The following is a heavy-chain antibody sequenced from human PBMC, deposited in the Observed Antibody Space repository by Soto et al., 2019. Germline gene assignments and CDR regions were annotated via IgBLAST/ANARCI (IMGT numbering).Heavy chain of an antibody. J-gene: IGHJ5*02. CDR1: GSTFTSYY. CDR2: INPSGGST. CDR3: ARDPSALTCSGGSCYSENWFDP. D-gene: IGHD2-15*01. V-gene: IGHV1-46*01. Sequence: ASVKVSGKAPGSTFTSYYMHWVRQAPGQGLEWLGIINPSGGSTSYAQKFQGRVTMTRDTSTSPAYMELSSLRSENTAVYYWARDPSALTCSGGSCYSENWFDPWGQGTLVTVSS.